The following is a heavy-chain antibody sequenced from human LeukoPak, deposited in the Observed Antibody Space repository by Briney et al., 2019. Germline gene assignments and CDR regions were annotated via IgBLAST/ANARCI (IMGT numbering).Heavy chain of an antibody. CDR1: GFNLVGNW. CDR2: IKQDGSEK. D-gene: IGHD2/OR15-2a*01. CDR3: ARDTGWDYLRSQTTYLDL. J-gene: IGHJ4*02. V-gene: IGHV3-7*01. Sequence: GGSLRLSCEASGFNLVGNWMSWVRQAPGKGMEWVANIKQDGSEKNYVDSVKGRFTISRDNAKNSLYLQMNSLRAADTPVYYCARDTGWDYLRSQTTYLDLWGQGTLVTVSS.